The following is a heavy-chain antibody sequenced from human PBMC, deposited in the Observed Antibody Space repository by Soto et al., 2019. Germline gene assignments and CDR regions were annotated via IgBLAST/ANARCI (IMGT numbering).Heavy chain of an antibody. V-gene: IGHV3-23*01. CDR2: VTSSASST. D-gene: IGHD1-26*01. CDR1: GFTFSSFA. Sequence: GQLLESGGGMVQPGGSLRLSCAASGFTFSSFAMNWVRLPPGRGLEWVAAVTSSASSTHYADSVKGRFTISRYNSKNTLYLQMNSLRADDTAVYYCAKGGAVLLDPFDVWGQGTMVTVSS. CDR3: AKGGAVLLDPFDV. J-gene: IGHJ3*01.